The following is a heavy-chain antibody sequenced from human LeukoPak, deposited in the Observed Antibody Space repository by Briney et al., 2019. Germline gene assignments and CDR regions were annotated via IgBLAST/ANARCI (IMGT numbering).Heavy chain of an antibody. D-gene: IGHD3-3*01. V-gene: IGHV3-23*01. J-gene: IGHJ4*02. CDR3: AKGRRFLEWLLLDS. CDR2: ISVSSSTT. Sequence: GGSLRLSCAASGFTFSSFAMSWVRQAPGKGLECVSTISVSSSTTYYADSVKGRFTISRDSSKNTLYLHMKSVRAEDTAVYYCAKGRRFLEWLLLDSWGQGILVTATS. CDR1: GFTFSSFA.